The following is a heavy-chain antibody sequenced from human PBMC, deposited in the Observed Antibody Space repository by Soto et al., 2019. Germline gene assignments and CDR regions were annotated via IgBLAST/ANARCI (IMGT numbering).Heavy chain of an antibody. Sequence: ASVKVSCKVSGYTLTELSMHWVRQAPGKGLEWMGGFDPEDGETIYAQKFQGRVTMSEDTSTDTAYMELSSLRSEDTAVYYCRTDRTDIWAATYFDYWGQGTLVTVSS. CDR1: GYTLTELS. V-gene: IGHV1-24*01. J-gene: IGHJ4*02. CDR2: FDPEDGET. D-gene: IGHD1-26*01. CDR3: RTDRTDIWAATYFDY.